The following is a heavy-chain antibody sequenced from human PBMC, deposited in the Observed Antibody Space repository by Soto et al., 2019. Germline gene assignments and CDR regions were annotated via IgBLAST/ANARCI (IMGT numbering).Heavy chain of an antibody. J-gene: IGHJ1*01. D-gene: IGHD4-17*01. V-gene: IGHV2-5*02. Sequence: QITLKESGPTLVKPTQTLTLTCTFSGFSLSTSGVGVGWIRQPPGKALEWLALIYWDDNKRYSPSLKSRLTITKDTSKNRVVLTMTNMDPVDTATYFCAHSPPPTVTTSAEYFQHWGQGTLVTVSS. CDR1: GFSLSTSGVG. CDR2: IYWDDNK. CDR3: AHSPPPTVTTSAEYFQH.